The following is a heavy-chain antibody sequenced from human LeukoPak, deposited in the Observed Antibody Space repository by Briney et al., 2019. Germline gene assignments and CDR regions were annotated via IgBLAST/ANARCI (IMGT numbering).Heavy chain of an antibody. CDR1: GFTFSSYA. CDR3: AKDFWSGYYPKY. Sequence: GGSLRLSCAASGFTFSSYAMHWVRQAPGKGLEWVSGSGSGGSTHYADSVKGRFTISRDNSKNTLYLQMNSLRAEDTAVYYCAKDFWSGYYPKYWGQGTLVTVSS. CDR2: SGSGGST. D-gene: IGHD3-3*01. J-gene: IGHJ4*02. V-gene: IGHV3-23*01.